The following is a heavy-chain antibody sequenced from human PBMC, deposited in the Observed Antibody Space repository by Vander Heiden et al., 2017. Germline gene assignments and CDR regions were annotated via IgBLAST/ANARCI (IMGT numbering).Heavy chain of an antibody. J-gene: IGHJ3*02. CDR3: ARDPQEYYYDSSGFDAFDI. CDR1: GFTFSSYA. D-gene: IGHD3-22*01. V-gene: IGHV3-30-3*01. CDR2: ISYDGSNK. Sequence: QVQLVESGGGVVQPGRSLRLSCAASGFTFSSYAMHWVRQAPGKGLEWVAVISYDGSNKYYADSVKGRFTISRDNSKNTLYLQMNSLRAEDTAVYYCARDPQEYYYDSSGFDAFDIWGQGTMVTVSS.